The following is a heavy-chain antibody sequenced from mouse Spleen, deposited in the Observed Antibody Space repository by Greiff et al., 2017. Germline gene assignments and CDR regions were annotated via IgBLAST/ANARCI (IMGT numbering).Heavy chain of an antibody. CDR3: AREGYDYVFDY. CDR1: GFTFSDYY. V-gene: IGHV5-16*01. CDR2: INYDGSST. D-gene: IGHD2-4*01. J-gene: IGHJ2*01. Sequence: EVKVVESEGGLVQPGSSMKLSCTASGFTFSDYYMAWVRQVPEKGLEWVANINYDGSSTYYLDSLKSRFIISRDNAKNILYLQMSSLKSEDTATYYCAREGYDYVFDYWGQGTTLTVSS.